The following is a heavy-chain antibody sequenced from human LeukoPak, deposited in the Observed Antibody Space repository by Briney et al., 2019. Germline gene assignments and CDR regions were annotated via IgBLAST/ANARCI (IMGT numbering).Heavy chain of an antibody. CDR3: ARVFARYSGSF. CDR1: NYSISTGYY. J-gene: IGHJ4*02. V-gene: IGHV4-38-2*02. Sequence: PSETLSLTCTVSNYSISTGYYWGWIRQPPGKGLEWIGSIYHSGNTYYNPSLKSRVTLSVDTSKSQFSLKLDSVTAADTAVYYCARVFARYSGSFWGQGTLVTVSS. CDR2: IYHSGNT. D-gene: IGHD1-26*01.